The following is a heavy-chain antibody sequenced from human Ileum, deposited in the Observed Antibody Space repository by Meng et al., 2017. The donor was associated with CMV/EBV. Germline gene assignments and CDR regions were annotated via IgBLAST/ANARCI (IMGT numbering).Heavy chain of an antibody. CDR3: AKDFGSTSWDYYYGMDV. CDR2: VRYDGSNK. V-gene: IGHV3-30*02. D-gene: IGHD2-2*01. CDR1: GFTFSSDG. J-gene: IGHJ6*02. Sequence: GGSLRLSCAASGFTFSSDGMHWVRQAQGKGLEWVAFVRYDGSNKYYADSVKGRFTISRDNSKNKMYLQMNSLRAEDTDVYYCAKDFGSTSWDYYYGMDVWGQGTTVTVSS.